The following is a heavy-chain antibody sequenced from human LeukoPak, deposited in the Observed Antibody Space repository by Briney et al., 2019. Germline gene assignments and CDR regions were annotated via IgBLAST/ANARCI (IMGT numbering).Heavy chain of an antibody. V-gene: IGHV3-30*03. J-gene: IGHJ4*02. D-gene: IGHD3-22*01. CDR3: ARDVDTMIVVARGDY. CDR1: GFTFSSYG. CDR2: ISYDGSNK. Sequence: GGSLRLSCAASGFTFSSYGMHWVRQAPGKGLEWVAVISYDGSNKYYADSVKGRFTISRDNSKNTLYLQMNGLRAEDTAVYYCARDVDTMIVVARGDYWGQGTLVTVSS.